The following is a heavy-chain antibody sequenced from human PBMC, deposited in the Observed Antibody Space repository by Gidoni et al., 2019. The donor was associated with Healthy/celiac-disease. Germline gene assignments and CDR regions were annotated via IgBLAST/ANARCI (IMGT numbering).Heavy chain of an antibody. CDR3: AAVVIFGGHAFDI. V-gene: IGHV1-58*01. Sequence: QMQLVQSGPEVKKPGTSVKVSCKASGLTFTSSAVQWVRQARGQRLEWIGWIVVGSGNTNYAQKFQERVTITRDMSTSTAYMELSSLRSEDTAVYYCAAVVIFGGHAFDIWGQGTMVTVSS. CDR2: IVVGSGNT. CDR1: GLTFTSSA. J-gene: IGHJ3*02. D-gene: IGHD3-3*01.